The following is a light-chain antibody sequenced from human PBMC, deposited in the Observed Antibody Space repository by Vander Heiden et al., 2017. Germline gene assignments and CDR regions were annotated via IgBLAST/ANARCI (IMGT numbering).Light chain of an antibody. CDR3: QQDDNVPRT. CDR2: AAS. V-gene: IGKV1-39*01. Sequence: DIQMTQSPSSLSASVGDRVTITCQASQDITNYLNWFQQKPGKAPKLLIYAASSLQSGVPSRFSGSGSGTDFTLTISSLQPEDFATYYCQQDDNVPRTFGQGTKVEIK. CDR1: QDITNY. J-gene: IGKJ1*01.